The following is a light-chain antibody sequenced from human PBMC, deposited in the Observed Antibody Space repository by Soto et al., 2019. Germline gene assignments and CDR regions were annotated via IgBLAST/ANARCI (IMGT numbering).Light chain of an antibody. CDR2: GNS. J-gene: IGLJ2*01. V-gene: IGLV1-40*01. CDR1: SSNIGAGYD. Sequence: QPVLTQPPSVAGAPGQRVTISCTGSSSNIGAGYDVHWYQQLPGTAPKLLIYGNSNRPSGVPDRFSGSKSGNTASLTVSGLQAEDEASYYCISYAGSKKPAFDGGTKLTVL. CDR3: ISYAGSKKPA.